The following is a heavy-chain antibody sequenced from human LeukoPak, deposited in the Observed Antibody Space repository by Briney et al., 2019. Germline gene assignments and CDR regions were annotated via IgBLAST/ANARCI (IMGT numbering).Heavy chain of an antibody. CDR2: INIDERIT. Sequence: GGSLRLSCAASGFTFSSYAMHWVRQAPGKGLVWVSYINIDERITGYADSVKGRFTISRDNAKNTLYLQMNSLRAEDTAIYYCFREGGDWGQGTLVTVSS. V-gene: IGHV3-74*01. CDR3: FREGGD. J-gene: IGHJ4*02. CDR1: GFTFSSYA. D-gene: IGHD3-10*01.